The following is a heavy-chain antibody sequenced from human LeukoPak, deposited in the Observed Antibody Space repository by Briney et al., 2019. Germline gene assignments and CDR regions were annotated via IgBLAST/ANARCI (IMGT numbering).Heavy chain of an antibody. CDR3: AREYSDILTGYYLFDS. D-gene: IGHD3-9*01. J-gene: IGHJ4*02. CDR2: IFYSGST. CDR1: GGSINSGVYY. Sequence: LSLTCTVSGGSINSGVYYWSWIRQYPGKGLEWIGSIFYSGSTYYNPSLKSRFTISVDTSKNQFSLKLSSVTAADTAVYYCAREYSDILTGYYLFDSWGQGTLVTVSS. V-gene: IGHV4-31*03.